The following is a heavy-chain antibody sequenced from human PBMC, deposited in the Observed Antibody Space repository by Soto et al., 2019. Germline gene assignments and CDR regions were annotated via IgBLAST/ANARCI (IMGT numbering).Heavy chain of an antibody. CDR3: ARDPPGIAASGGGG. CDR2: IYSGGST. V-gene: IGHV3-53*01. Sequence: EVQLVESGGGLIQPGGSLRLSCAASGFTVSNNYMRWVRQAPGKGLEWVSLIYSGGSTHYADSVKGRFTISRDNSKNTLYLQMNSLRAEDTAVYYCARDPPGIAASGGGGWGQGTLVTVSS. D-gene: IGHD6-13*01. J-gene: IGHJ4*02. CDR1: GFTVSNNY.